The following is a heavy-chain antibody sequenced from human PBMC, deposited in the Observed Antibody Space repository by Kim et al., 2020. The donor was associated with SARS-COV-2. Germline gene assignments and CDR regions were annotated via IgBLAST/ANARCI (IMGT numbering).Heavy chain of an antibody. J-gene: IGHJ3*02. CDR2: ISGSGGTT. D-gene: IGHD3-10*01. CDR1: GFTFSNYA. Sequence: GGSLRLSCAASGFTFSNYAMRWVRQAPGKGLEWVSAISGSGGTTCYADSVKGRFTISRDNAKNTLYLQMNSLRAEDTAVYYCAKELDMVRGVIVAVDIWGQGTMLTVSS. CDR3: AKELDMVRGVIVAVDI. V-gene: IGHV3-23*01.